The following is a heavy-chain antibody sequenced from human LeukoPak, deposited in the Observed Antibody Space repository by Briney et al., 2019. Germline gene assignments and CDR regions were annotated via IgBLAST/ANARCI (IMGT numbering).Heavy chain of an antibody. CDR1: GFTFSSSW. J-gene: IGHJ4*02. Sequence: GGSLRLSCAASGFTFSSSWMSWVRQAPGKGLEWVAFIRYDGSNKYYADSVKGRFTISRDSSKNTLYLQMNSLRAEDTAVYYCAKDPQLYCSSTSCYTNYFDYWGQGTLVTVSS. V-gene: IGHV3-30*02. CDR2: IRYDGSNK. D-gene: IGHD2-2*02. CDR3: AKDPQLYCSSTSCYTNYFDY.